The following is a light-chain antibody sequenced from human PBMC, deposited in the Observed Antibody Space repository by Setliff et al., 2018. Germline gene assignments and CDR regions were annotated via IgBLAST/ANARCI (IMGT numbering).Light chain of an antibody. CDR2: EVF. CDR1: TSDIGIFNH. J-gene: IGLJ3*02. Sequence: QSALTQPASVSGSPGQSITISYTGTTSDIGIFNHVSWYQQHPGKAPKLMLFEVFKRPSGVSDRFSGSKSGNTASLTISGLQAGDEADYYCCSYSGSSTLVFGGGTKVTVL. V-gene: IGLV2-23*02. CDR3: CSYSGSSTLV.